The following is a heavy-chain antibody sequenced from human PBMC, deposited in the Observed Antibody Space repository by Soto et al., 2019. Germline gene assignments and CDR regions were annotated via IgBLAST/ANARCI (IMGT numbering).Heavy chain of an antibody. CDR2: IQSGSTT. V-gene: IGHV3-66*01. Sequence: EVQLVESGGGLVQPGGSLRLSCAASGFTVSSKYMTWVRQAPGKGLEWVSPIQSGSTTYYADSVKGRFTISRDTSENTLHLQMDSLGGEDTAVYYCARDDVLCDGGRCYGIPLGVWGKGTTVTVSS. D-gene: IGHD2-15*01. J-gene: IGHJ6*04. CDR3: ARDDVLCDGGRCYGIPLGV. CDR1: GFTVSSKY.